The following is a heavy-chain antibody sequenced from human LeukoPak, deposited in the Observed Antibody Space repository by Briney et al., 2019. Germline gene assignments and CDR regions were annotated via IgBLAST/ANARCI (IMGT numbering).Heavy chain of an antibody. V-gene: IGHV3-7*01. CDR2: IKQDGSEK. CDR1: GFTFSSYW. CDR3: ARVGMRSGYYYYYYYMDV. Sequence: PGGSLRLSCAALGFTFSSYWMSWARQAPGRGLEWVANIKQDGSEKYYVDSVKGRFTISRDNAKNSLYLQMNSLRAEDTAVYYCARVGMRSGYYYYYYYMDVWGKGTTVTVSS. J-gene: IGHJ6*03. D-gene: IGHD3-3*01.